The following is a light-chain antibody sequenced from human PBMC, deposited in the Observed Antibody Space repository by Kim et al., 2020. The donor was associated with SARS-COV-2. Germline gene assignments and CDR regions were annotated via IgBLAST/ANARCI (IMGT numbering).Light chain of an antibody. CDR1: NIGSKN. CDR3: QLWDSTVV. V-gene: IGLV3-9*01. J-gene: IGLJ2*01. Sequence: VSVARGQTASITCGGNNIGSKNVHWLQQRPGQAPGLVIYNDNNRPSGVPERFSGSNSGNTATLTISSAQAGDEANYYCQLWDSTVVFGGGTKVTVL. CDR2: NDN.